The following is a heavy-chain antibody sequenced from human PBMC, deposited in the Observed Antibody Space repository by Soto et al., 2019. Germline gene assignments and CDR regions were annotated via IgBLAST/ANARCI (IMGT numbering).Heavy chain of an antibody. V-gene: IGHV4-34*01. Sequence: SGGSLRLSCAASGFTFSSYGMHWVRQPPGKGLEWIGEINHSGSTNYNPSLKSRVTISVDTSKNQFSLKLSSVTAADTAVYYCARVLWFGVGYFDYWGQGTLVTVSS. CDR3: ARVLWFGVGYFDY. J-gene: IGHJ4*02. D-gene: IGHD3-10*01. CDR1: GFTFSSYG. CDR2: INHSGST.